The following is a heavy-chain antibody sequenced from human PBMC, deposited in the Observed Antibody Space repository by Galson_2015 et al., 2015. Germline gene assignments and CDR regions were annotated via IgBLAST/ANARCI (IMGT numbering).Heavy chain of an antibody. CDR3: ARDLRGSYYYYYMDV. Sequence: LRLSCSASGFTFRDYHMNWIRQAPGEGLEWVSHISTSSSYTNYADSVKGRFTISRDNAKNSLYLQMDSLRAEDTAVYYCARDLRGSYYYYYMDVWGKGTTVTVSS. D-gene: IGHD3-10*01. CDR2: ISTSSSYT. CDR1: GFTFRDYH. V-gene: IGHV3-11*05. J-gene: IGHJ6*03.